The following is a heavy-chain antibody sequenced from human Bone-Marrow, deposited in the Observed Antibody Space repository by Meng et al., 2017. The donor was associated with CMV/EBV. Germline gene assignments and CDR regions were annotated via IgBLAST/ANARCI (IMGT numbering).Heavy chain of an antibody. J-gene: IGHJ6*02. CDR3: ARLIVVVPAAIHYYYYGMDV. Sequence: LRLSCTVSGGSISSGDYYWSWIRQPPGKGLEWIGYIYYSGSTYYNPSLKSRVTISVDTSKNQFSLKLSSVTAADTAVYYCARLIVVVPAAIHYYYYGMDVWGQGTTVTVSS. V-gene: IGHV4-30-4*08. D-gene: IGHD2-2*01. CDR2: IYYSGST. CDR1: GGSISSGDYY.